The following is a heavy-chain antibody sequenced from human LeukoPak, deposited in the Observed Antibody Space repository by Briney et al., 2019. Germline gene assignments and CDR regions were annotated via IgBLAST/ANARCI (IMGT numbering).Heavy chain of an antibody. J-gene: IGHJ4*02. CDR2: IYYSGST. D-gene: IGHD6-6*01. CDR3: ARVPSIAAHFDY. Sequence: SETLSLTCSVSGYSISSGYYWSWIRQPPGKGPEWIGYIYYSGSTNYNPSLKSRVTISVDTSKNQFSLKLSSVTAADTAVYYCARVPSIAAHFDYWGQGTLVTVSS. V-gene: IGHV4-59*01. CDR1: GYSISSGYY.